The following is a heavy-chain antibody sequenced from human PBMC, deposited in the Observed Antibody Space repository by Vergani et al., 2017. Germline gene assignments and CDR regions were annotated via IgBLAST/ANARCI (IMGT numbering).Heavy chain of an antibody. CDR1: GGSFSGYY. Sequence: QVQLQQWGAGLLKPSETLSLTCAVYGGSFSGYYWSWIRQPPGKGLEWIGEINHSGSTNYNPSLKSRVTISVDTSKNQFSLKLSSVTAADTAVYYCARERVPGDYFDYWGQGTLVTVSS. J-gene: IGHJ4*02. D-gene: IGHD1-1*01. CDR3: ARERVPGDYFDY. CDR2: INHSGST. V-gene: IGHV4-34*01.